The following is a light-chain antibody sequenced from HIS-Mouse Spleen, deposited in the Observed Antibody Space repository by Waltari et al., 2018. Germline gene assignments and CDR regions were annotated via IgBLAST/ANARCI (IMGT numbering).Light chain of an antibody. Sequence: SYELTQPPSVSVSPGQTARITCSGHALPKKYAYWYQQKSGQAPGLVIYEDSKRPSGITERFSGSSSGTMATLTISGAQVEDEADYYCYSTDSSGNHRVFGGGTKLTVL. J-gene: IGLJ2*01. CDR3: YSTDSSGNHRV. CDR1: ALPKKY. V-gene: IGLV3-10*01. CDR2: EDS.